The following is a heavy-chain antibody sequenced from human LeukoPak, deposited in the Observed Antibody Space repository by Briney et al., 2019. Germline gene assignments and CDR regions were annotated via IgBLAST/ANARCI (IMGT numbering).Heavy chain of an antibody. CDR3: SRGGANDL. CDR1: GGSITSDY. Sequence: SETLSLTCTVSGGSITSDYWSWIRRPAGKGLEWIGRIFTSGSTTYNPSLKSRVTMSLDTSKNQFFLTLSSVTAADTAAYFCSRGGANDLWGQGTLVTVSS. CDR2: IFTSGST. J-gene: IGHJ5*02. V-gene: IGHV4-4*07. D-gene: IGHD4/OR15-4a*01.